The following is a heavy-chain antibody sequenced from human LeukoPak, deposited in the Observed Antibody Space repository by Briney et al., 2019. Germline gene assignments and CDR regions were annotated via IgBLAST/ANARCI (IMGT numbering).Heavy chain of an antibody. CDR2: ISAYNGNT. CDR1: GYTFTSYG. CDR3: ARDPLPGYSSSWYVGDY. J-gene: IGHJ4*02. V-gene: IGHV1-18*01. D-gene: IGHD6-13*01. Sequence: ASVKVSCKASGYTFTSYGISWVRQAPGQGLEWMGWISAYNGNTNYAQKLQGRVTMTRDTSTSTVYMELSSLRSEDTAVYYCARDPLPGYSSSWYVGDYWGQGTLVTVSS.